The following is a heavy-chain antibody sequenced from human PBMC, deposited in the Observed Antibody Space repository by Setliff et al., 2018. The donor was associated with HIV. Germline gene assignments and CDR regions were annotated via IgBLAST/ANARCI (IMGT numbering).Heavy chain of an antibody. CDR1: GYKFTGHH. V-gene: IGHV1-2*06. CDR3: ASGKGVRGVIITGGLDV. J-gene: IGHJ6*04. Sequence: ASVKVSCKASGYKFTGHHIQWMRQAPGQGLEWMGRINPNMGDTQYAQKFQGRIIMTRDTSINTVYMELSSLTSDDTALYYCASGKGVRGVIITGGLDVWGTGTTVTVSS. D-gene: IGHD3-10*01. CDR2: INPNMGDT.